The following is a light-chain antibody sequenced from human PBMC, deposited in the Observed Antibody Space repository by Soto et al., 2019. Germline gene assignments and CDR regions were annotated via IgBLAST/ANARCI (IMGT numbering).Light chain of an antibody. CDR2: GNS. CDR3: QSYDSSLSAV. CDR1: SSNIGAGYD. V-gene: IGLV1-40*01. J-gene: IGLJ2*01. Sequence: QSVLTQPPSVSGAPGQRVTIYCTGSSSNIGAGYDVHWYQQLPGTAPKLLIYGNSNRPSGVPDRFSGSKSGTSASLAITGLQAEDEADYYCQSYDSSLSAVFGARTKVTVL.